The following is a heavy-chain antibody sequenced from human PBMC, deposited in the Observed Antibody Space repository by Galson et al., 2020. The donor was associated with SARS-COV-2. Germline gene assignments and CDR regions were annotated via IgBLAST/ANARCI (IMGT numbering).Heavy chain of an antibody. V-gene: IGHV4-31*03. D-gene: IGHD3-22*01. Sequence: ASETLSLTCTVSGGSISSGGYYWSWIRQHPGKGLEWIGYIYYSGSTYYNPSLKSRVTISVDTSKNQFSLKLSSVTAADTAVYYCARDYYDSSGHKSWPKPYDLWGRGTLVTVSS. CDR1: GGSISSGGYY. CDR2: IYYSGST. CDR3: ARDYYDSSGHKSWPKPYDL. J-gene: IGHJ2*01.